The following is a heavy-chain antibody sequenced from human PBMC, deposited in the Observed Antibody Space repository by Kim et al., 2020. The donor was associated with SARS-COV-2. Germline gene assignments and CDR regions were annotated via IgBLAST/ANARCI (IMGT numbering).Heavy chain of an antibody. CDR3: AKGDYYGSGSYYWGFDS. Sequence: GGSLRLSCAASGFTFSIYGMHWVRQAPGKGLEWVAVISYDGSNKYYADSVKGRFTISRDNSKNTLYLKMNSLRAEDTAVYSCAKGDYYGSGSYYWGFDSWGQGTLVTVSS. CDR1: GFTFSIYG. J-gene: IGHJ4*02. CDR2: ISYDGSNK. V-gene: IGHV3-30*18. D-gene: IGHD3-10*01.